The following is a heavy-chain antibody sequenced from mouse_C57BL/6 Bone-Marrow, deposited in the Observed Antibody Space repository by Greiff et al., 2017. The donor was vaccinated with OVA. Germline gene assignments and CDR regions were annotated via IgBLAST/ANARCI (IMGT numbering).Heavy chain of an antibody. D-gene: IGHD2-5*01. V-gene: IGHV1-15*01. CDR3: ARSYSNYGDFDY. CDR1: GYTFTDYE. Sequence: QVQLQQSGAELVRPGASVTLSCKASGYTFTDYEMHWVKQTPVHGLEWIGVIDPETGGTAYNQKFKGKAILTADKSSSTAYMELRSLTSEDSAVYYCARSYSNYGDFDYWGQGTTLTVSS. CDR2: IDPETGGT. J-gene: IGHJ2*01.